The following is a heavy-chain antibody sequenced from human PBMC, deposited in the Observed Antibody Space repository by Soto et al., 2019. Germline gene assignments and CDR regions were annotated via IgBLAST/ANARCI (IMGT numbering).Heavy chain of an antibody. CDR1: GITFSSYD. CDR3: ATHAWDL. V-gene: IGHV3-23*01. D-gene: IGHD2-2*01. J-gene: IGHJ5*02. CDR2: INGGRS. Sequence: EVQLLESGGGLVQPGGSLRLSCEASGITFSSYDMSWVRQAPGKGLEWVSAINGGRSFYGDSVEGRFTVSRDNSKNTLYPQMNSLKVEDTAIYYCATHAWDLWGQGTLVTVSS.